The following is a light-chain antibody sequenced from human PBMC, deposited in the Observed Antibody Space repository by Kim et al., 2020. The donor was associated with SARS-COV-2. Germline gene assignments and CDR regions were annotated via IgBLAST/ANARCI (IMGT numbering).Light chain of an antibody. V-gene: IGKV1-12*01. CDR1: QGIGSW. CDR2: AAS. CDR3: QQGNSFPLT. Sequence: ASVGGRVTMTCRASQGIGSWLAWYQQKPGKAPKLLIHAASSLRSGVPSRFSGSGSGTDFTLTISSLQPEDFATYYCQQGNSFPLTFGGGTKVDIK. J-gene: IGKJ4*01.